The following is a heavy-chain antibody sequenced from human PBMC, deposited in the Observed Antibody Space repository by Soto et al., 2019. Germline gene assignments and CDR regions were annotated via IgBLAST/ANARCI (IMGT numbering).Heavy chain of an antibody. CDR3: ARERATDGTGGIDY. Sequence: SEPLSLTCTASGVSISSYYWSWIRQPPGKGLEWIGYIYYSGSTNYNPSLKSRVTISVDTSNNQFSLKLTSVTAADKVVYYCARERATDGTGGIDYWGQGTLVTVSS. CDR2: IYYSGST. V-gene: IGHV4-59*01. D-gene: IGHD6-13*01. CDR1: GVSISSYY. J-gene: IGHJ4*02.